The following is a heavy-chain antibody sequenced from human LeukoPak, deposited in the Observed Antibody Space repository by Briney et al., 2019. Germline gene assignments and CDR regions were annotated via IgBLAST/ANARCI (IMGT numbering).Heavy chain of an antibody. Sequence: PGGSLRLSCAASGFTFSSYDMHWVRQATGKGLEWVSAIGTAGDTYYPGSVKGRFTISRENAKNSLYLQMNSLRAGDTAVYYCARASMVRGVIAHFAYWGQGTLVTVSS. CDR2: IGTAGDT. V-gene: IGHV3-13*01. J-gene: IGHJ4*02. CDR3: ARASMVRGVIAHFAY. CDR1: GFTFSSYD. D-gene: IGHD3-10*01.